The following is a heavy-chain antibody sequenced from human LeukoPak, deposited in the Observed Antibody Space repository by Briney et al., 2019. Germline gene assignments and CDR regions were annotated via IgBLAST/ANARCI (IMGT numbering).Heavy chain of an antibody. J-gene: IGHJ4*02. D-gene: IGHD3-16*01. V-gene: IGHV3-23*01. CDR1: GVTFSSHG. CDR2: ITGSGDRT. CDR3: AKRGEDPVDLDY. Sequence: GGSLRLSCGVSGVTFSSHGMNWVRQAPGKGLEWVSAITGSGDRTYYTDSVRVRFTVSRDNSKNTLYLQMNGLRAEDTAVYYCAKRGEDPVDLDYWGQGTLVTVSS.